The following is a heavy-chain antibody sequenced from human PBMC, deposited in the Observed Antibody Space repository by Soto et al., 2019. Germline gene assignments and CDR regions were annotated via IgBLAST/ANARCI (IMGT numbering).Heavy chain of an antibody. J-gene: IGHJ6*02. V-gene: IGHV1-3*01. CDR1: GYTFTSYA. D-gene: IGHD2-15*01. Sequence: GASVNVSCKASGYTFTSYAMHWVRQAPGQRLEWMGWINAGNGNTKYSQKFQGRVTITTDTSASTAYMELSSLRSEDTAVYFCARTGGYYYCMDGWGQGPTVTVSS. CDR3: ARTGGYYYCMDG. CDR2: INAGNGNT.